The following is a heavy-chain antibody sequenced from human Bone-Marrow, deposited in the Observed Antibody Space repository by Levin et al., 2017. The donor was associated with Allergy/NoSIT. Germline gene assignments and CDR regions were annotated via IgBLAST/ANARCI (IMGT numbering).Heavy chain of an antibody. CDR2: IIPIFGTA. J-gene: IGHJ4*02. Sequence: SVKVSCKASGGTFSSYAISWVRQAPGQGLEWMGGIIPIFGTANYAQKFQGRVTITADKSTSTAYMELSSLRSEDTAVYYCARFLVPAAIEGPFDYWGQGTLVTVSS. CDR3: ARFLVPAAIEGPFDY. CDR1: GGTFSSYA. V-gene: IGHV1-69*06. D-gene: IGHD2-2*01.